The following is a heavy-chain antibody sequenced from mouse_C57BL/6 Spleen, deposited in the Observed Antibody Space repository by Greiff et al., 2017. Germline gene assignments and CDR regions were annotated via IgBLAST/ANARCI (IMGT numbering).Heavy chain of an antibody. CDR2: INPKNGGT. CDR3: ASSYYGSSLRFAY. Sequence: EVKLQQSGPELVKPGASVKIPCKASGYTFTDYNMDWVKQSHGKSLEWIGDINPKNGGTIYNQKFKGKATLTVDKSSSTAYMELRSLPSEDPAVSYGASSYYGSSLRFAYWGQGTLVTVSA. V-gene: IGHV1-18*01. CDR1: GYTFTDYN. J-gene: IGHJ3*01. D-gene: IGHD1-1*01.